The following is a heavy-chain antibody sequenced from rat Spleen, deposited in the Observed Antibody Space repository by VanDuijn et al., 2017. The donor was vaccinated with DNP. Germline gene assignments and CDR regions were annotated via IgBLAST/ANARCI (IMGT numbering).Heavy chain of an antibody. CDR2: ITSSDANP. CDR1: GFTFKNYW. D-gene: IGHD1-12*01. V-gene: IGHV5-31*01. J-gene: IGHJ4*01. Sequence: EVQLVESGGDLVQPGRSLNLSCVASGFTFKNYWMTWIRQVPGKGLEWVASITSSDANPYYPDAVKGRFTISRDNAQDTLYLKMNNLRPEDTATYYFGRFDGYSYLYLMDVLGQGTSVTVSS. CDR3: GRFDGYSYLYLMDV.